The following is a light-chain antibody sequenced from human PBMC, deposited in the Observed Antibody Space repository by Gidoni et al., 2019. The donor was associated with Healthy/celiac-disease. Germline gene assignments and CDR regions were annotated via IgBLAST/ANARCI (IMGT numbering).Light chain of an antibody. CDR3: QQYNNWPFYT. CDR2: GAS. Sequence: EIVMTHSPTTLSVSPGERATLSCRASRSVSSNLAWYQQKPGQAPRLLIYGASTRATGTPARFSGSGSGTEFTLTISSLQSEDFAVYYCQQYNNWPFYTFGQGTKLEIK. CDR1: RSVSSN. J-gene: IGKJ2*01. V-gene: IGKV3-15*01.